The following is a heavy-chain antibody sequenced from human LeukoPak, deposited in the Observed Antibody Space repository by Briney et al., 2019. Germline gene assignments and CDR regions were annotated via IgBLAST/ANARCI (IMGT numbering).Heavy chain of an antibody. V-gene: IGHV4-34*01. CDR1: GGSFSGYY. CDR3: ARGKRTIVATITSGKFRYCSGGSCYRWFDP. J-gene: IGHJ5*02. Sequence: SETLSLTCAVYGGSFSGYYWSWIRQPPGKGLEWIGEINHSGSTNYNPSLKSRVTISVDTSKNQFSLKLSSVTAADTAVYYCARGKRTIVATITSGKFRYCSGGSCYRWFDPWGQGTLVTVSS. CDR2: INHSGST. D-gene: IGHD2-15*01.